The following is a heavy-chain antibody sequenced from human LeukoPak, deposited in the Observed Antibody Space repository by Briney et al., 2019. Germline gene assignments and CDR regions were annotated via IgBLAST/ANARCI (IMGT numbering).Heavy chain of an antibody. J-gene: IGHJ4*02. V-gene: IGHV3-73*01. D-gene: IGHD6-19*01. Sequence: GGSLRLSCAASGFTFSGSAMHWVRQASGKGLEWVGRIRSKANSYATAYAAPVKGRFTISRDDSKNTAYLQMNSLKTEDTAVYYCTREAVAPPGFVWGQGTLVTVSS. CDR2: IRSKANSYAT. CDR3: TREAVAPPGFV. CDR1: GFTFSGSA.